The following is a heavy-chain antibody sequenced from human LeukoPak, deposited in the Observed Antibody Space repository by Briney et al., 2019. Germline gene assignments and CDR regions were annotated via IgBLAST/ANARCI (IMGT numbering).Heavy chain of an antibody. Sequence: GGSLRLSCAASGFTVSSNYMSWVRQAPGKGLEWVSVIYSGGSTYYADSVKGRFTISRDNSKNTLYLQMNSLRAEDTAVYYCARSSSYYDFWSGYYENYWGQGTLVTVSS. CDR1: GFTVSSNY. V-gene: IGHV3-53*01. CDR3: ARSSSYYDFWSGYYENY. D-gene: IGHD3-3*01. CDR2: IYSGGST. J-gene: IGHJ4*02.